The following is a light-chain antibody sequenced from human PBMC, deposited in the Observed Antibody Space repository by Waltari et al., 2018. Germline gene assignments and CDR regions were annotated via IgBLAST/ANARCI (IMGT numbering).Light chain of an antibody. Sequence: EIVLTQSPATLSLSPGERATLPCRASQSVTTSLAWYHQKPGQAPRLLIFDASDRATGVPARFSGSGSGTDFTLTISSLEPEDFAVYFCHQRTSWPLTFGGGTQVEFK. J-gene: IGKJ4*01. CDR2: DAS. CDR3: HQRTSWPLT. V-gene: IGKV3-11*01. CDR1: QSVTTS.